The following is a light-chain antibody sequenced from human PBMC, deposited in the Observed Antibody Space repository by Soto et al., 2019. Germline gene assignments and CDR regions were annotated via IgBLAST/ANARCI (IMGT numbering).Light chain of an antibody. V-gene: IGKV2-28*01. CDR2: LGS. CDR3: MQGLQSLI. J-gene: IGKJ5*01. Sequence: EMVVTQSPLSLPVTPGEPASVSCRSSQSLLHHNGYNYLDWYLQKPGQSPQLLIYLGSNRAPGVPDRFSGNGSGTEFTLKISRVQAEDVGFYYCMQGLQSLIFGQGTRLEIK. CDR1: QSLLHHNGYNY.